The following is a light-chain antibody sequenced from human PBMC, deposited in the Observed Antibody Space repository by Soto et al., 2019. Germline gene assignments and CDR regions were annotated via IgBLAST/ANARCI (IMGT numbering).Light chain of an antibody. CDR2: DAS. CDR1: QSVSSY. J-gene: IGKJ5*01. CDR3: QQRSNWPIT. Sequence: EFVLTQSPATLSLSPGERATLSCRASQSVSSYLAWYQQKPGQAPRLLIYDASNRATGIPARFSGSGSGTDFTLTISSLDPEDFAVYYCQQRSNWPITFGQGTRLEIK. V-gene: IGKV3-11*01.